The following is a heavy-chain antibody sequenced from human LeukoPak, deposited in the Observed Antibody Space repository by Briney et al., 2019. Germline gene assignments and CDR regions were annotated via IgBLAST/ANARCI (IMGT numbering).Heavy chain of an antibody. J-gene: IGHJ5*02. V-gene: IGHV4-34*01. Sequence: PLETLSLTCAVYGGSFSGYYWSWIRQPPGKGLEWSGEINHSGSTNYNPSLKSRVTISVDTSKNQFSLKLSSVTAADTAVYYCARGSDYYGSGTFDPWGQGTLVTVSS. CDR3: ARGSDYYGSGTFDP. CDR1: GGSFSGYY. CDR2: INHSGST. D-gene: IGHD3-10*01.